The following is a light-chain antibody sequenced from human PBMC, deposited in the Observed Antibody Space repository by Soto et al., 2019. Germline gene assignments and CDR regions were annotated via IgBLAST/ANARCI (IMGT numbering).Light chain of an antibody. CDR1: SSDVGVYSY. V-gene: IGLV2-11*01. CDR3: CSYAGAFTYV. J-gene: IGLJ1*01. Sequence: QSALTQPRSVSGSPGHSVTISCTGTSSDVGVYSYVSWYQQHPGKAPKLMISDVSKRPSGVPDRFSGSKFGNTASLTISGLQAEDEADYYCCSYAGAFTYVFGSGTKLTVL. CDR2: DVS.